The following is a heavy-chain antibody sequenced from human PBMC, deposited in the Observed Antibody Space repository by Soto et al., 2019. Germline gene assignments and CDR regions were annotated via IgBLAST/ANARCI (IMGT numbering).Heavy chain of an antibody. D-gene: IGHD1-1*01. CDR2: IDGDGSRT. Sequence: GGSLRLSCAASGFTFSGYWMHWVRQAPGKGLVWVSRIDGDGSRTNYADSVKGRFTISRDNAKNTLYLQMDSLRAEDTAVYYCARELASYNDYWGQGTLVTVSS. CDR3: ARELASYNDY. V-gene: IGHV3-74*01. CDR1: GFTFSGYW. J-gene: IGHJ4*02.